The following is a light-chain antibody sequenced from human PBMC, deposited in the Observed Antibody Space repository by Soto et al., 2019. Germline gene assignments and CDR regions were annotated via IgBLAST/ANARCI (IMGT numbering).Light chain of an antibody. CDR2: AAS. Sequence: QMTLSPSSLSTYDGDRVTFACRASQGISNYLAWYQQKPGKVPKLLIYAASTLQSGVPSRFSGSGSGTDFTLTISSLQPEDVATYYCQKYNSAPWTFGQGTKVDI. V-gene: IGKV1-27*01. CDR1: QGISNY. CDR3: QKYNSAPWT. J-gene: IGKJ1*01.